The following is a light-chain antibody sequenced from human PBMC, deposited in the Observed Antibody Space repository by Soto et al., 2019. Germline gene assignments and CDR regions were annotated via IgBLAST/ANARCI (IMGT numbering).Light chain of an antibody. CDR3: QSYDSSLSGWV. J-gene: IGLJ3*02. CDR2: GNS. CDR1: SSKIGAGYD. Sequence: QSVLTQPPSVSGAPGQRVTISCTGSSSKIGAGYDVHWYQQLPGTAPKILIYGNSNRPSGVPDRFSGSKSGTSASLAITGLQAEDEADYYCQSYDSSLSGWVFGGGTKVTVL. V-gene: IGLV1-40*01.